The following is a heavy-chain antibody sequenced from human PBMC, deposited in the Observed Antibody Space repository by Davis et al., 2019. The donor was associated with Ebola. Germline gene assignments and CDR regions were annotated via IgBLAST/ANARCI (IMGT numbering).Heavy chain of an antibody. V-gene: IGHV3-7*01. D-gene: IGHD7-27*01. CDR1: GFTFNSYW. J-gene: IGHJ3*02. Sequence: PGGSLRLSCAASGFTFNSYWMSWVRQAPGKGPDWVANIKQDGSEKYYTDSVKGRFTISRDNAKDSLYLQMSTLRAEDTAVYYCARRAHIWGNAFDIWGQGTMVTVSS. CDR2: IKQDGSEK. CDR3: ARRAHIWGNAFDI.